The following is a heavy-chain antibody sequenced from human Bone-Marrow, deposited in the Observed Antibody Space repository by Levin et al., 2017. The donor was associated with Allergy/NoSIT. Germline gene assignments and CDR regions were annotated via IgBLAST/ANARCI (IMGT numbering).Heavy chain of an antibody. D-gene: IGHD3-10*01. CDR3: AKGYGSDFSYYGLDV. V-gene: IGHV3-23*01. Sequence: PGGSLRLSCAASGFTFKNYVMTWVRQAPGKGLEWVSSVSGSGGGTYYAGSVKGRFTISRDNSKNTLFLVMNSLRDEDTAVYFCAKGYGSDFSYYGLDVWGQGTTATVSS. J-gene: IGHJ6*02. CDR2: VSGSGGGT. CDR1: GFTFKNYV.